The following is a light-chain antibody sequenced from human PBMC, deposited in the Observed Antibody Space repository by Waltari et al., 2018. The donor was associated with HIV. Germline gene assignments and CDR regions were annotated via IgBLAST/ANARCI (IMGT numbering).Light chain of an antibody. CDR2: QDT. CDR1: KLVDKY. Sequence: SYELTQPPSVSVSPGQTASISCSGDKLVDKYASWYQQRPGQSPIVVIHQDTKRPSGIPERFSGANSGNTATLTVSGTQAMDEADYYCQAWDSNTVVFGGGTKLTVL. V-gene: IGLV3-1*01. CDR3: QAWDSNTVV. J-gene: IGLJ2*01.